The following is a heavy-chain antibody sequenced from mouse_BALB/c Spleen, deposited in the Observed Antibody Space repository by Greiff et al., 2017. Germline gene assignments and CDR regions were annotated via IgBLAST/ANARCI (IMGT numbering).Heavy chain of an antibody. Sequence: EVQGVESGGGLVQPGGSRKLSCAASGFTFSSFGMHWVRQAPEKGLEWVAYISSGSSTIYYADTVKGRFTISRDNSKNTLFLQMTSLRSEDTAMYYCARGLRRSYWYFDVGGAGTTVTVSS. CDR2: ISSGSSTI. CDR1: GFTFSSFG. J-gene: IGHJ1*01. D-gene: IGHD2-4*01. CDR3: ARGLRRSYWYFDV. V-gene: IGHV5-17*02.